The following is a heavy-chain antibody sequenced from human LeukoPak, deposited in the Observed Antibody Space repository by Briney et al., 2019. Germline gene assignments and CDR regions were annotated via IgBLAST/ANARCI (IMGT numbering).Heavy chain of an antibody. CDR3: ARHVIAVGFDY. CDR1: GFTFSSYS. J-gene: IGHJ4*02. D-gene: IGHD2-21*01. CDR2: ISSSSSYI. Sequence: GGSLRLSCAASGFTFSSYSMNWVRQAPGKGLEWASSISSSSSYIYYADSVKGRFTISRDNAKNSLFLQMNSLRAEDTAVYYCARHVIAVGFDYWGQGTLVTVSS. V-gene: IGHV3-21*01.